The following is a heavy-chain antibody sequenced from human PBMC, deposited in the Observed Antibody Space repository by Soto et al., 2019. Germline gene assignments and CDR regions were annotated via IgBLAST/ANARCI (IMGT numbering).Heavy chain of an antibody. V-gene: IGHV1-69*01. J-gene: IGHJ6*02. Sequence: QVQLVQSGAEVQKPGSSVKVSCKASGGPFSSYAITWVRQAPGHGLEWMGGIIPISGTATYAQKFQGRVTITADESTSTAYMELSSLRSEDTAVYYCARSQGSSTSLEIYYYYYYGMDVWGQGTTVTVSS. CDR1: GGPFSSYA. CDR2: IIPISGTA. D-gene: IGHD2-2*01. CDR3: ARSQGSSTSLEIYYYYYYGMDV.